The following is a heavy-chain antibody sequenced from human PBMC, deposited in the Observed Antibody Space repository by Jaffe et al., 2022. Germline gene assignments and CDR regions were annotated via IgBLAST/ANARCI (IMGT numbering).Heavy chain of an antibody. V-gene: IGHV4-34*01. CDR1: GGSFSGYY. CDR3: ARGGEGFFRMVRGVNTYFDY. Sequence: QVQLQQWGAGLLKPSETLSLTCAVYGGSFSGYYWSWIRQPPGKGLEWIGEINHSGSTNYNPSLKSRVTISVDTSKNQFSLKLSSVTAADTAVYYCARGGEGFFRMVRGVNTYFDYWGQGTLVTVSS. J-gene: IGHJ4*02. D-gene: IGHD3-10*01. CDR2: INHSGST.